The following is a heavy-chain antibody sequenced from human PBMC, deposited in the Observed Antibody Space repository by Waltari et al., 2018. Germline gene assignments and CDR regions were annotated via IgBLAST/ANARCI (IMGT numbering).Heavy chain of an antibody. D-gene: IGHD3-16*01. J-gene: IGHJ4*02. CDR2: IASSGRTT. CDR3: ARVWPTSFDS. Sequence: DVRLVESGGGLVQPGGSLKLSCAASGFSFANYEMTWVRQAPGKGLVWLSYIASSGRTTEYADSVRGRFTVSRDNSKNLLFLQMHRLRVDDTAVYYCARVWPTSFDSWGQGDLVTVSS. V-gene: IGHV3-48*03. CDR1: GFSFANYE.